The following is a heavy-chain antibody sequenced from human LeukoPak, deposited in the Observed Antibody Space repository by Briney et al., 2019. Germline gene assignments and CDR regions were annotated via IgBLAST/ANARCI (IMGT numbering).Heavy chain of an antibody. V-gene: IGHV4-30-4*07. Sequence: KPSETLSLTCAVSGGSISSGGYSWSWIRQPPGKGLEWIGFIYYSGRTYYSGSTHYKLSLKSRATISVDTSKNQFSLKLSFVTAADTAVYYCARVRHEQWLERRGAFDIWGQGTMVTVSS. CDR1: GGSISSGGYS. CDR2: IYYSGRTYYSGST. CDR3: ARVRHEQWLERRGAFDI. J-gene: IGHJ3*02. D-gene: IGHD6-19*01.